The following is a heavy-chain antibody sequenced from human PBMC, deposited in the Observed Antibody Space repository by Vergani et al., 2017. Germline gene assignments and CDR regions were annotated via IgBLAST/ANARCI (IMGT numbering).Heavy chain of an antibody. V-gene: IGHV3-9*01. J-gene: IGHJ4*02. CDR3: ARDLGGSTR. D-gene: IGHD1-26*01. CDR2: ISWNSGSI. Sequence: EVQLVESGGGLVQPGRSLRLSCAASGFTFDDYAMHWVRQAPGKGLEWVSGISWNSGSIGYADSVKGRFTISRDNAKNSLYLQMNSLRDEDTAVYYCARDLGGSTRWGQGTLVTVSS. CDR1: GFTFDDYA.